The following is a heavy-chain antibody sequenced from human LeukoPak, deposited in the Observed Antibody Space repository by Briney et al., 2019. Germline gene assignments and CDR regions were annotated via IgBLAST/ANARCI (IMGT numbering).Heavy chain of an antibody. CDR1: GFSFNDCT. V-gene: IGHV3-23*01. Sequence: GSLRLSCAASGFSFNDCTMNWVRQAPGKGLEWIAVISNDGTTYYIDSVKGRFTISRDNSKNTLYLQMNGLRAEDTAVYFCAKRVINNPFDNRGQGTLVTVSS. CDR3: AKRVINNPFDN. J-gene: IGHJ4*02. CDR2: ISNDGTT. D-gene: IGHD2/OR15-2a*01.